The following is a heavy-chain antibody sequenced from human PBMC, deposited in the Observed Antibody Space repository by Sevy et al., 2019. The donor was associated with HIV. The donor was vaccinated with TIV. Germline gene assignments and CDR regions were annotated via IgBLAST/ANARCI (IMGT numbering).Heavy chain of an antibody. J-gene: IGHJ4*02. CDR1: GFSFSIYS. Sequence: GGSLRLSCAASGFSFSIYSMNWVRQAPGRGLEWVSYMSNTGSTIHYADSVKGGFTISRDNAKSSLYLQMNSLRAEDTAVYYCASQRGGYERLYYFDYWGQGTLVTVSS. D-gene: IGHD5-12*01. V-gene: IGHV3-48*01. CDR2: MSNTGSTI. CDR3: ASQRGGYERLYYFDY.